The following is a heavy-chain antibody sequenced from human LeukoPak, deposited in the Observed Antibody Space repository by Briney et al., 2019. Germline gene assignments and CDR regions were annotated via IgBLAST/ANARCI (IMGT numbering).Heavy chain of an antibody. D-gene: IGHD2-2*01. CDR1: GESFSGYY. CDR2: INHSGST. V-gene: IGHV4-34*01. J-gene: IGHJ3*02. Sequence: PSETLSLTCAVYGESFSGYYWSWIRQPPGKGLEWIGEINHSGSTNYNPSLKSRVTISVDTSKNQFSLKLSSVTAADTAVYYCARGSVNYCSSTSCSGAFDIWGQGTMVTVSS. CDR3: ARGSVNYCSSTSCSGAFDI.